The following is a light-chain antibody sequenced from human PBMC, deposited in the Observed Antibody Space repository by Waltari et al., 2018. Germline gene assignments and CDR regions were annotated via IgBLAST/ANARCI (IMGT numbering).Light chain of an antibody. CDR3: QQSYSTPRT. J-gene: IGKJ2*01. CDR1: QTISSY. Sequence: DIQMTQSPSSLSASVGDRVSITCRTSQTISSYLNWYKQKPGKAPNLLIYAASSLQSGVPSRFSGSGSGTDFTLTISSLQSEDFVTYYCQQSYSTPRTFGQGTRLEIK. V-gene: IGKV1-39*01. CDR2: AAS.